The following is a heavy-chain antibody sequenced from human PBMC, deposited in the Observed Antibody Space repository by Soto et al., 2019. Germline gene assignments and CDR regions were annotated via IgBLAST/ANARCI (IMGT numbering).Heavy chain of an antibody. J-gene: IGHJ4*02. Sequence: QVQLVESGGGVVQPGRSLRLSCAASGFSFGAYAMFWVRQAPGKGLEWVAVISYDGANIYYADSVKGRFTITRDNSKNTRYVQMNSLRTEDTAIWYCARARSGIRGFDYWGQGTLVTVSS. CDR2: ISYDGANI. CDR3: ARARSGIRGFDY. D-gene: IGHD3-10*01. V-gene: IGHV3-30-3*01. CDR1: GFSFGAYA.